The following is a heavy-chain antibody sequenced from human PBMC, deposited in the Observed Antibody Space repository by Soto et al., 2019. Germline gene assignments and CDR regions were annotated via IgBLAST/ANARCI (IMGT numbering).Heavy chain of an antibody. J-gene: IGHJ4*02. V-gene: IGHV1-46*01. CDR3: ARGGATIFGVIDS. CDR1: GYSFFSYY. CDR2: LLASGGNT. Sequence: GASVKVSCKASGYSFFSYYIHWVRQAPGQGLEWMGRLLASGGNTDYAQRFRGRVPMTRDTSSTNTVSLELTSLTSDDTAVYYCARGGATIFGVIDSWGQGTRVTVSS. D-gene: IGHD3-3*02.